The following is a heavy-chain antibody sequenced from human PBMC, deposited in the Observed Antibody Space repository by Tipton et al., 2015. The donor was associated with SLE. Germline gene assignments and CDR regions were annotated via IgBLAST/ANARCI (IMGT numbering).Heavy chain of an antibody. CDR3: ARRSNGWSFGF. CDR1: GGSLSGYY. Sequence: GLVKPSETLSLTCAVSGGSLSGYYWSWVRQSPGKGLEWIGDISQSGSHSYNPSLKSRVTISVDTSKNQFSLTLNSLTAADTALYYCARRSNGWSFGFWGQGTLVTVSS. J-gene: IGHJ1*01. D-gene: IGHD6-19*01. V-gene: IGHV4-34*01. CDR2: ISQSGSH.